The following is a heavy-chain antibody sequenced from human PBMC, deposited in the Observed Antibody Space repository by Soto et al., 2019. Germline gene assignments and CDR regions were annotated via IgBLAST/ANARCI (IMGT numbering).Heavy chain of an antibody. CDR2: ISYDGYLK. V-gene: IGHV3-30*18. CDR3: AKDFKVSGSHYGTLNYYYGMDV. D-gene: IGHD3-10*01. CDR1: GFTFSTYG. J-gene: IGHJ6*02. Sequence: GRAVRLSCADSGFTFSTYGMQWVRQAPGKGLEWVAVISYDGYLKYYVDAVKGRFTVARDNSKNTLFLEMNSLRVEDTAVYFCAKDFKVSGSHYGTLNYYYGMDVWGQGTTVTVSS.